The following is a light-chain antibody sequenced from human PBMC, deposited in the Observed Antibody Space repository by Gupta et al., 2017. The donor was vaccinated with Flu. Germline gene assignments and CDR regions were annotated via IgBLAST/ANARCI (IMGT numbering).Light chain of an antibody. Sequence: PISCSVRTSTVVGNSVYWSQQLPGTAPKLLIYTKMNRPSGVPDRFSGSKSGTSASLAITGLPSEDEADYYCASWDVSLSDHVVFGTGTKLTVL. J-gene: IGLJ1*01. CDR2: TKM. V-gene: IGLV1-47*02. CDR3: ASWDVSLSDHVV. CDR1: TSTVVGNS.